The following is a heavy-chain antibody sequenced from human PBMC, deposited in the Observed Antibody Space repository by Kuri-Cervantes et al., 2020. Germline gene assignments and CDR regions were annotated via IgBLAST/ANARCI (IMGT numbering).Heavy chain of an antibody. J-gene: IGHJ4*02. D-gene: IGHD4-17*01. Sequence: SCAISGDNVSNNRAAWNWIRQSPSRGLEWLGRTYYRSNFYYDYALSMKSRITINPDTSKNQFSLQLNSVTPEDTAVYYCARTVGDFWSYFDYWGQGTLVTVSS. CDR2: TYYRSNFYY. V-gene: IGHV6-1*01. CDR1: GDNVSNNRAA. CDR3: ARTVGDFWSYFDY.